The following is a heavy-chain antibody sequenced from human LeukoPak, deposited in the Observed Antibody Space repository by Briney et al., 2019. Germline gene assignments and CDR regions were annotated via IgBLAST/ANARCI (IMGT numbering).Heavy chain of an antibody. CDR2: IYYSGST. D-gene: IGHD6-19*01. V-gene: IGHV4-59*08. CDR3: ARSGAVAGYYYYYGMDV. J-gene: IGHJ6*02. Sequence: PSETLSLTCTVSGGSISSYYWSWIRQPPGKGLEWIGYIYYSGSTNYNPSLKSRVTISVDASKNQFSLKLSSVTAADTAVYYCARSGAVAGYYYYYGMDVWGQGTTVTVSS. CDR1: GGSISSYY.